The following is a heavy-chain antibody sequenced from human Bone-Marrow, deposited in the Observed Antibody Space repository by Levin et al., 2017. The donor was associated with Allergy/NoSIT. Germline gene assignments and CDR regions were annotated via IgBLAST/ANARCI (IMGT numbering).Heavy chain of an antibody. V-gene: IGHV4-4*02. CDR2: IFHSGST. Sequence: SETLSLTCAVSGVSISSSNWWSWVRQSPDKGLEWIAEIFHSGSTTYHSSLKSRVTISVDKSNNQFSLRLTSVTAADTAVYYCAREAGGNGLRYFDLWGRGTLGTVSS. D-gene: IGHD4-23*01. CDR1: GVSISSSNW. CDR3: AREAGGNGLRYFDL. J-gene: IGHJ2*01.